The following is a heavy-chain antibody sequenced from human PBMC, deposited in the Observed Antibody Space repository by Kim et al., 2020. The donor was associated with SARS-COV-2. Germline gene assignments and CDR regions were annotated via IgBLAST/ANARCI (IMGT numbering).Heavy chain of an antibody. CDR1: GFTFSSYG. J-gene: IGHJ4*01. CDR3: AKTRATYDSSGYLDY. D-gene: IGHD3-22*01. CDR2: ISYDGSNK. V-gene: IGHV3-30*18. Sequence: GGSLRLSCAASGFTFSSYGMHWVRQAPGKGLEWVAVISYDGSNKYYADSVKGRFTISRDNSKNTLYLQMNSLRAEDTAVYYCAKTRATYDSSGYLDYWG.